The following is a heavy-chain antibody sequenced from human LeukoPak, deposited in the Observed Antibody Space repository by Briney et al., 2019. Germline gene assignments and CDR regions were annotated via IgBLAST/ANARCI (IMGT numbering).Heavy chain of an antibody. J-gene: IGHJ6*02. CDR1: GGTFSSYA. Sequence: SVKVSCKASGGTFSSYAISWVRQAPGQGLEWMGRIIPILGIANYAQKFQGRVTITADKSTSTAYMELSSLRSEDTAVYYCAGDPRVATSGLYYYYYGMDVWGQGTTVTVSS. CDR3: AGDPRVATSGLYYYYYGMDV. V-gene: IGHV1-69*04. CDR2: IIPILGIA. D-gene: IGHD5-12*01.